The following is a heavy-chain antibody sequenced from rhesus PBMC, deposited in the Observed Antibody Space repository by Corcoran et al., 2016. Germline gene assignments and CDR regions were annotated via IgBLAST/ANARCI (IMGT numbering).Heavy chain of an antibody. J-gene: IGHJ4*01. D-gene: IGHD3-9*01. CDR1: GGSISDDYY. CDR3: ARDHYEDDYGYYYTRDY. V-gene: IGHV4-106*01. Sequence: QVQLQESGPGLVKPSETLSLTCAVSGGSISDDYYWSWIRQPPGMGLEWIGYIYGSGGGTNYNPSHKKRVTISIDTSKNQFSLKLSSVTAADTAVYYCARDHYEDDYGYYYTRDYWGQGVLVTVSS. CDR2: IYGSGGGT.